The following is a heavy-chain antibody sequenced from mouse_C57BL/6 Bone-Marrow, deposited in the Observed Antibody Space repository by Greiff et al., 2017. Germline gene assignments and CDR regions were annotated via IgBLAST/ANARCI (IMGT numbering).Heavy chain of an antibody. CDR3: SRGGLFAY. J-gene: IGHJ3*01. D-gene: IGHD2-13*01. CDR2: IWSGGST. V-gene: IGHV2-2*01. Sequence: QVQLKESGPGLVQPSQSLSITCTVSGFSLTSYGVHWVRQSPGQGLEWLGVIWSGGSTDYNAAFISRLSISKDNSKSQVFFKMNSLQADDTAIYYCSRGGLFAYWGQGTLVTVSA. CDR1: GFSLTSYG.